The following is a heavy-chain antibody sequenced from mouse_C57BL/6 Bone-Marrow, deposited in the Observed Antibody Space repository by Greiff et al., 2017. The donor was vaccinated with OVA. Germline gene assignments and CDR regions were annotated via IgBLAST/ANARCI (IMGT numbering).Heavy chain of an antibody. J-gene: IGHJ2*01. CDR3: TRENYSNLDY. V-gene: IGHV5-9-1*02. CDR1: GFTLSSYA. CDR2: ISSGGDYI. Sequence: EVKVEESGEGLVKPGGSLKLSCAASGFTLSSYAMSWVRQTPEKRLEWVAYISSGGDYIYYADTVKGRFTISRDNARNTLYLQMSSLKSEDTAMYYCTRENYSNLDYWGQGTTLTVSS. D-gene: IGHD2-5*01.